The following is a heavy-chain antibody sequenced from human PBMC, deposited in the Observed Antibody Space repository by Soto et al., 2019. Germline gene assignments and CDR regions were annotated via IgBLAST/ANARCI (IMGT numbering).Heavy chain of an antibody. Sequence: QVQLQESGPGLVKPSQTLSLTCTVSGGSISSGGYYWSWIRQHPGKGLEWIGYIYYSGSTYYNPALKSRVTIVVDTSKTQFSRKLSSVTAADTAVYYCASSSYYYDSSGYLGRYYYYYYGMDVWGQGTTVTVSS. CDR3: ASSSYYYDSSGYLGRYYYYYYGMDV. CDR2: IYYSGST. CDR1: GGSISSGGYY. D-gene: IGHD3-22*01. V-gene: IGHV4-31*03. J-gene: IGHJ6*02.